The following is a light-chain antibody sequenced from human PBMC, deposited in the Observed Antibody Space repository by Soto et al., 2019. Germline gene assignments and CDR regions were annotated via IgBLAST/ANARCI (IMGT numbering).Light chain of an antibody. CDR1: SSNIGSNY. Sequence: QSVLTQSPSASGTPGQTVTISCSGRSSNIGSNYVYWYHQLPGTAPRLVMYRADQRPSGVSDRFSGSKSDTSASLAISGLRSEDEGDYYCAAWDDIVSGLVFGGGTKLTVL. CDR2: RAD. CDR3: AAWDDIVSGLV. V-gene: IGLV1-47*01. J-gene: IGLJ2*01.